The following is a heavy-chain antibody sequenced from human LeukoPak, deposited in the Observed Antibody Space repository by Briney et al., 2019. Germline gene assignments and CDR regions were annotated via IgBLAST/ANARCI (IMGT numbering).Heavy chain of an antibody. D-gene: IGHD2-21*01. CDR1: GGSISSGDYY. V-gene: IGHV4-30-4*08. CDR3: ARGPLLHRYYFDY. Sequence: SETLSLTCTVSGGSISSGDYYWSWIRQPPGKGLEWIGYIYYSGSTYYNPSLKSRVTISVDTSKNQFSLKLSSVTAADTAVYYCARGPLLHRYYFDYWGQGTLVTVSS. CDR2: IYYSGST. J-gene: IGHJ4*02.